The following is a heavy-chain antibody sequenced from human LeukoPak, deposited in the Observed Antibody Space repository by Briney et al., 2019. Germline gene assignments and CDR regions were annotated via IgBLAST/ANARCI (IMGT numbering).Heavy chain of an antibody. CDR1: GFTFSSYE. V-gene: IGHV3-48*03. CDR3: ASLHQQTHGAFDI. CDR2: ISSSGSTI. Sequence: GGSLRLSCAASGFTFSSYEMNWVRQAPGKGLERVSYISSSGSTIYYADSVKGRFTISRDNAKNSLYLQMNSLRAEDTAAYYCASLHQQTHGAFDIWGQGTMVTVSS. J-gene: IGHJ3*02. D-gene: IGHD2-2*01.